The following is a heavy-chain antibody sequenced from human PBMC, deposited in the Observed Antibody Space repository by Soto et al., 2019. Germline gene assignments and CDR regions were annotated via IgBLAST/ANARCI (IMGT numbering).Heavy chain of an antibody. Sequence: LPCTVTGGSIRSGGYYWTCIRQHPGKGLEWIGYIYYSGSTYYNPSLKSRVTISVDTSKNQFSLKLSSVTAADTAVYYCARDPEELELRRYGMDVWGQGTTVTVSS. CDR3: ARDPEELELRRYGMDV. V-gene: IGHV4-31*03. CDR2: IYYSGST. J-gene: IGHJ6*02. CDR1: GGSIRSGGYY. D-gene: IGHD1-7*01.